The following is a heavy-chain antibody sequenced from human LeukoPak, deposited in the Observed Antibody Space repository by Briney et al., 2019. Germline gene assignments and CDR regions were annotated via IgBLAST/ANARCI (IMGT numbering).Heavy chain of an antibody. CDR3: ARCDYSGNFYYYYYMDV. V-gene: IGHV4-34*01. J-gene: IGHJ6*03. CDR1: GGSFSGYY. Sequence: TSETPSLTCAVYGGSFSGYYWSWIRQPPGKGLEWIGEINHSGSTNYNPSLKSRVTISVDTSKNQFSLKLSSVTAADTAVYYCARCDYSGNFYYYYYMDVWGKGTTVTVSS. CDR2: INHSGST. D-gene: IGHD4-23*01.